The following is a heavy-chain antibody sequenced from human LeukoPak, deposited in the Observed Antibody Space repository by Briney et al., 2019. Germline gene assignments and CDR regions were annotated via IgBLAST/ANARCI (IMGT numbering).Heavy chain of an antibody. CDR3: ARGINQRRYCSSTSCYNWFDP. J-gene: IGHJ5*02. Sequence: SETLSLTCTVSGGSISSYYWSWIRQPPGKGLEWIGYIYYSGSTNYNPSLKSRVTISVDTSKNQFSLKLSSVTAADTAVYYCARGINQRRYCSSTSCYNWFDPWGQETLVTVSS. CDR1: GGSISSYY. D-gene: IGHD2-2*01. V-gene: IGHV4-59*01. CDR2: IYYSGST.